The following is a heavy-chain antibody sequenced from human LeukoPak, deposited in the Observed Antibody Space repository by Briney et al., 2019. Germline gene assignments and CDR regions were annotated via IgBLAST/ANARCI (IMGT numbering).Heavy chain of an antibody. CDR2: ISSSSGTI. V-gene: IGHV3-48*01. Sequence: GGSLRLSCAASGFTFSNYAMTWVRQAPGKGLEWVSYISSSSGTIYYADSVKGRFTISRDNSKNTLYLQMNSLRAEDTAVYYCAKDRGIVVVPAVVPAPPRLDFDYWGQGTLVTVSS. D-gene: IGHD2-2*01. CDR1: GFTFSNYA. J-gene: IGHJ4*02. CDR3: AKDRGIVVVPAVVPAPPRLDFDY.